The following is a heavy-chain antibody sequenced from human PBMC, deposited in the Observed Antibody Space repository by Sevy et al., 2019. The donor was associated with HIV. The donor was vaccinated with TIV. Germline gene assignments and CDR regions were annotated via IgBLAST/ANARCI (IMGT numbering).Heavy chain of an antibody. CDR2: ISSSSSYI. V-gene: IGHV3-21*01. J-gene: IGHJ4*02. CDR1: GFTFSSYS. D-gene: IGHD5-12*01. CDR3: ARDPSLHYSVYDPSFDY. Sequence: GGSLRLSCAASGFTFSSYSMNWVRQAPGKGLEWVSSISSSSSYIYYADSVKGRFTISRDNAKNSLYLQMNSLRAEDTAVSYCARDPSLHYSVYDPSFDYWGQGTLVTVSS.